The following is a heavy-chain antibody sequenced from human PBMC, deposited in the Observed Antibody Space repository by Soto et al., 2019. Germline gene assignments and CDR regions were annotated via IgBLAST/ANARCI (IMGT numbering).Heavy chain of an antibody. CDR3: AAENTMVRGVIITYGGFDY. J-gene: IGHJ4*02. CDR1: GGTFSSYA. Sequence: QVQLVQSGAEVKKPGSSVKVSCKASGGTFSSYAVSWVRQAPGQGLEWMGGIIPIFGTANYAQKFQGRVTITADESTSTAYMELSSLRSEDTAVYYCAAENTMVRGVIITYGGFDYWGQGTLVTVSS. V-gene: IGHV1-69*12. CDR2: IIPIFGTA. D-gene: IGHD3-10*01.